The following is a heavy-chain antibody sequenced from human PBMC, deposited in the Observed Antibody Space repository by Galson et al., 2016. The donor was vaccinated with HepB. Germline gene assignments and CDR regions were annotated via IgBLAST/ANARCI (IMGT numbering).Heavy chain of an antibody. J-gene: IGHJ3*02. CDR1: GGTFSSYA. CDR2: IIPIFGKA. D-gene: IGHD2-21*02. Sequence: SVKVSCKASGGTFSSYAISWVRQAPGQGLEWMGGIIPIFGKANYAQKFQGRVTIIADESTSTAYMELSSLRSEDTAVYYCARSDILVVTASLVARYEAFDIWGQGTMVTVSS. CDR3: ARSDILVVTASLVARYEAFDI. V-gene: IGHV1-69*13.